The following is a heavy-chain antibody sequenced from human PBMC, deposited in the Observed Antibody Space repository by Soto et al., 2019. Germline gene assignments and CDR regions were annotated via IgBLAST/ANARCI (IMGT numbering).Heavy chain of an antibody. D-gene: IGHD3-22*01. CDR3: AKEITMIVVAPTDY. V-gene: IGHV3-23*01. CDR1: GFAFSSYW. J-gene: IGHJ4*02. Sequence: GGSLSLSSAASGFAFSSYWMHWVRQAPGKGLVWVSAIRASGSSTYYADSVKGRFTISRDNSKNTLYLQMNSLRAEDTAVYYCAKEITMIVVAPTDYWGQGTLVTVSS. CDR2: IRASGSST.